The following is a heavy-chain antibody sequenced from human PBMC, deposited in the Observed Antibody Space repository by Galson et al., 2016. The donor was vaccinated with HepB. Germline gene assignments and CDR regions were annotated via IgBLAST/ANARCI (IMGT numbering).Heavy chain of an antibody. CDR3: AKDRGRIGLRSWFDP. CDR2: IGGSGSTT. J-gene: IGHJ5*02. V-gene: IGHV3-23*01. Sequence: SLRLSCAASGFTFTTYAMNWVRQAPGKGLEWVSAIGGSGSTTSYADSVKGRFTISRDNSKNTLYLQMHSLGAEDTAIYYCAKDRGRIGLRSWFDPWGQGTLVTVSS. D-gene: IGHD3-10*01. CDR1: GFTFTTYA.